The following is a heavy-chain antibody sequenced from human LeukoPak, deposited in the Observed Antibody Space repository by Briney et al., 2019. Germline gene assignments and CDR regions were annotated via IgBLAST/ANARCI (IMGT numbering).Heavy chain of an antibody. CDR1: GFTFSSYW. CDR2: INSDGSST. J-gene: IGHJ4*02. CDR3: ARGYCSSTSCYYGYFDY. Sequence: GGSLKLSCAASGFTFSSYWMHWVRQAPGKGLVWVSRINSDGSSTSYADSVKGRFTISRDNAKNTLYLQMNSLRAEDTAVYYCARGYCSSTSCYYGYFDYWGQGTLVTVSS. D-gene: IGHD2-2*01. V-gene: IGHV3-74*01.